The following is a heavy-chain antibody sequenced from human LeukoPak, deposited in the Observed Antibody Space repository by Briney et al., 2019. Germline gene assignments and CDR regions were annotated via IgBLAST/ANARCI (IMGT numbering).Heavy chain of an antibody. D-gene: IGHD2-8*01. J-gene: IGHJ4*02. CDR1: GYTFTSYD. CDR3: ARSGPWLKVLMVYAPDY. Sequence: ASVKVSCKASGYTFTSYDINWVRQATGQGLEWMGWMNPNSGNTGYAQKFQGRVTMTRNTSISTAYMELSSLRSDDTAVYYCARSGPWLKVLMVYAPDYWGQGTLVTVSS. CDR2: MNPNSGNT. V-gene: IGHV1-8*01.